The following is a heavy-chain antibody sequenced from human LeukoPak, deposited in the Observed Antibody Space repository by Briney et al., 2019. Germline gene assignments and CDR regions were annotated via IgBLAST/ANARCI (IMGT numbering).Heavy chain of an antibody. D-gene: IGHD3-22*01. Sequence: GGSLRLSCAASGFTFSRYAMSWVRQAPGKGLEWVSGISGSDSSTYYADSVKGRFTISRDNAKNSLYLQMNSLRAEDTAVYYCAREEYYYDSSGVLRYWGQGTLVTVSS. CDR2: ISGSDSST. CDR1: GFTFSRYA. V-gene: IGHV3-23*01. J-gene: IGHJ4*02. CDR3: AREEYYYDSSGVLRY.